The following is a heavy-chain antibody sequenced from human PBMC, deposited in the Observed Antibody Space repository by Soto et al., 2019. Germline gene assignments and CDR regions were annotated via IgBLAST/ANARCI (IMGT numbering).Heavy chain of an antibody. CDR3: ARGDYYYMDV. V-gene: IGHV3-64*01. J-gene: IGHJ6*03. Sequence: EVQLVESGGGLVQPGGSLRLSCAASGFTFSSYAMHWVRQAPGKGLEYVSAISSNGGSTYYANSVKGRFTISRDNSKNTLYLQMGSLRAEDMAVYYCARGDYYYMDVWGKGTTVTVSS. CDR2: ISSNGGST. CDR1: GFTFSSYA.